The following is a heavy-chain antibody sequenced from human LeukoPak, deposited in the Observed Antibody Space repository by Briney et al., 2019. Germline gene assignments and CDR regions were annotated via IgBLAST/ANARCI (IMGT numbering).Heavy chain of an antibody. D-gene: IGHD5-18*01. V-gene: IGHV4-59*08. CDR3: ARHGGYSYGFDY. Sequence: SETLSLTCTVSGGSISSYYWSWIRRPPGKGLEWIGYIYYSGSTNYNPSLKSRVAISVDTSKNQFSLKLSSVTAADTAVYYCARHGGYSYGFDYWGQGTLVTVSS. CDR2: IYYSGST. CDR1: GGSISSYY. J-gene: IGHJ4*02.